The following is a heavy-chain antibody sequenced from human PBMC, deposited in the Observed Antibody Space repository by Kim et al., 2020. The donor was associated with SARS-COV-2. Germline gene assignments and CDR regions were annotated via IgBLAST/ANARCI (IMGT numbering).Heavy chain of an antibody. CDR3: ATGLVRGVLIFDY. J-gene: IGHJ4*02. Sequence: SETLSLTCAVSGGSISSNKWWTWVRQPPGKGLEWIGEVYLSGSTNYNPSLKSRVTISVDKSKNQFSLKLTSVTAADTAVYFCATGLVRGVLIFDYWGQGTLVTVSS. D-gene: IGHD3-10*01. CDR1: GGSISSNKW. CDR2: VYLSGST. V-gene: IGHV4-4*02.